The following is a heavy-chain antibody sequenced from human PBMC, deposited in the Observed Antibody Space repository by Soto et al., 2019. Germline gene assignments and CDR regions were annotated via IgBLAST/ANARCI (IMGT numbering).Heavy chain of an antibody. V-gene: IGHV3-30-3*01. CDR2: ISYDGSNK. D-gene: IGHD3-9*01. CDR3: AREEAILRYFDWLNDNYGGKFDY. CDR1: GFTFSSYA. Sequence: GGSLRLSCAASGFTFSSYAMHWVRQAPGKGLEWVAVISYDGSNKYYADSVKGRFTISRDNSKNTLYLQMNSLRAEDTAVYYCAREEAILRYFDWLNDNYGGKFDYWGQGTLVTVSS. J-gene: IGHJ4*02.